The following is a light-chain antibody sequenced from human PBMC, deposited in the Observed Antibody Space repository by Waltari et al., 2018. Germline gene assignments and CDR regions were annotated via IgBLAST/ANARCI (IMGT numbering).Light chain of an antibody. CDR2: DNN. CDR1: TPHIGTTY. J-gene: IGLJ1*01. CDR3: GTWDSSVSVGDYV. V-gene: IGLV1-51*01. Sequence: QSVLTPPPSVSAAPGPKVTIPCPGSTPHIGTTYVSWSQQVPGTAPKPLIYDNNKRPSGIPDRFSGSKSGTSATLGITGLQTGDEADYYCGTWDSSVSVGDYVFGTGTKVTVL.